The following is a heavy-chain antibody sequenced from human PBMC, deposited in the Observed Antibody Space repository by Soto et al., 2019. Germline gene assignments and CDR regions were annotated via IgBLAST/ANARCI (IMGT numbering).Heavy chain of an antibody. CDR2: IIPIFGTA. Sequence: ASVKVSCKASGGTFSSYAISWVRQAPGQGLEWMGGIIPIFGTANYAQKFQGRVTITADESTSTAYMELSSLRSEDTAVYYCARDTRPDYGDYGGHYWGQGTLVTVSS. CDR3: ARDTRPDYGDYGGHY. D-gene: IGHD4-17*01. CDR1: GGTFSSYA. J-gene: IGHJ4*02. V-gene: IGHV1-69*13.